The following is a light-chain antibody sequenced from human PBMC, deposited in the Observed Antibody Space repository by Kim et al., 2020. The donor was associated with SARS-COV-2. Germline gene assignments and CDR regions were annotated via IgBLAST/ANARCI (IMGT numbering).Light chain of an antibody. CDR3: QQRSSWPLT. CDR2: DAS. Sequence: EIVLTQSPATLSLSPGESATLSCRASQSVSYYLAWYQQKPGQAPRLLIYDASNRATGIPARFSGSGSGTDFTLTINSLEPADFAVYYCQQRSSWPLTFGGGTKVEIK. CDR1: QSVSYY. J-gene: IGKJ4*01. V-gene: IGKV3-11*01.